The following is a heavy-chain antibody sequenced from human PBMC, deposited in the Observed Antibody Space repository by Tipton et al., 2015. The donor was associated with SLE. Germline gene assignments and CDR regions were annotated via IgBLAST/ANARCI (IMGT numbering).Heavy chain of an antibody. J-gene: IGHJ5*02. CDR3: ARVRFNGNWEQGNRWFDP. V-gene: IGHV4-31*03. D-gene: IGHD1-1*01. CDR2: IYRSGAT. Sequence: TLSLTCTVSGDSISSSNYYWSWIRQHPGKDLEWIGYIYRSGATYYNPSLESRLAILLDTSKNQFSLRLSSVTAADTAVYYCARVRFNGNWEQGNRWFDPWSRGTLVTVSS. CDR1: GDSISSSNYY.